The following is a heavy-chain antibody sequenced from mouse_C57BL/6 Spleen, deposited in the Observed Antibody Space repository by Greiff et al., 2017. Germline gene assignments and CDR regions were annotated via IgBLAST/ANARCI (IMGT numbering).Heavy chain of an antibody. CDR2: IYPGDGDT. CDR3: ASGLSWFAY. V-gene: IGHV1-82*01. CDR1: GYAFSSSW. Sequence: VKLMESGPELVKPGASVKISCKASGYAFSSSWMNWVKQRPGKGLEWIGRIYPGDGDTNYNGKFKGKATLTADKSSSTAYMQLSSLTSEDSSVYFCASGLSWFAYWGQGTLVTVSA. J-gene: IGHJ3*01.